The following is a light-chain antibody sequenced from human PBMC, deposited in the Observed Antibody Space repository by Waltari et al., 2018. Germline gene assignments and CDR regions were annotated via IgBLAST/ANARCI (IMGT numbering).Light chain of an antibody. CDR2: KVS. J-gene: IGKJ1*01. Sequence: DVVMTQSPLSLPVTLGQPASISCRSSQSLVHSDGNTYLNWFQQRPGQSPRRLIYKVSNRDSGVPDRFSGSVSGTDFTLKISRVEAEDVGVYYCMQGTHWPWTFGQGTKVDIK. CDR3: MQGTHWPWT. V-gene: IGKV2-30*02. CDR1: QSLVHSDGNTY.